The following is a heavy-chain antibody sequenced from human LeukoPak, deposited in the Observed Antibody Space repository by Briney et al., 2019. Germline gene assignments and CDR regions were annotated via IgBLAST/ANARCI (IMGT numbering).Heavy chain of an antibody. Sequence: PSETLSLTCTVSGGSISSSSYYWGWIRQPPGKGLEWIGSIYYSGSTYYNPSLKSRVTISVDTSKNQFSLKLSSVTAADTAVYYCARDLVAKLRLGELYYFDYWGQGTLVTVSS. V-gene: IGHV4-39*07. J-gene: IGHJ4*02. CDR3: ARDLVAKLRLGELYYFDY. CDR1: GGSISSSSYY. CDR2: IYYSGST. D-gene: IGHD3-16*01.